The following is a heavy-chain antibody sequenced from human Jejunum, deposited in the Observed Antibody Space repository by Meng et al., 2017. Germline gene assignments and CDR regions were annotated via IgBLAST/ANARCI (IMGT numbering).Heavy chain of an antibody. Sequence: QVQLQESGPGLVKPSGTLSLNCAVSGGYINKENWWSWVRQSPERGLEWIGEIYNGGNTNYNPSLNRRVTMSVDESTNQMSLKLTSVTAADTAVYYCVRGEFAMLARFDFWGQGILVTVSS. J-gene: IGHJ4*02. CDR2: IYNGGNT. CDR1: GGYINKENW. D-gene: IGHD2-2*01. V-gene: IGHV4-4*02. CDR3: VRGEFAMLARFDF.